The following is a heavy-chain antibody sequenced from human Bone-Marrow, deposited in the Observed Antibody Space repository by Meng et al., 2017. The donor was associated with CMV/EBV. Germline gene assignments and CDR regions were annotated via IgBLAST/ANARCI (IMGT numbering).Heavy chain of an antibody. CDR1: GFTFSSDA. J-gene: IGHJ4*02. CDR2: ISYDGSKN. Sequence: GGSLRLSCAASGFTFSSDAMHWVRQAPGKGLEWVAVISYDGSKNKFADSVKGRFTISRDNSKNTLYLQMDMLRPEDTAVYYYARDSVRTYALFGYYFDYWGQGTLVTVSS. D-gene: IGHD3-10*02. V-gene: IGHV3-30-3*01. CDR3: ARDSVRTYALFGYYFDY.